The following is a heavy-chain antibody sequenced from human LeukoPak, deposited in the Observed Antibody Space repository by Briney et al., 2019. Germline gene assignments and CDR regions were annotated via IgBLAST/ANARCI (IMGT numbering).Heavy chain of an antibody. CDR1: GFTFSSNG. D-gene: IGHD4-17*01. V-gene: IGHV3-33*06. Sequence: GGSLRPSCAASGFTFSSNGMHWVRQAPGKGLEWVAVIWYDGSNKYYADSVKGRFTISRDNSKNTLYLQMNSLRAEDTAVYYCAKDSDPRDYGDPVPDYWGQGTLVTVSS. J-gene: IGHJ4*02. CDR2: IWYDGSNK. CDR3: AKDSDPRDYGDPVPDY.